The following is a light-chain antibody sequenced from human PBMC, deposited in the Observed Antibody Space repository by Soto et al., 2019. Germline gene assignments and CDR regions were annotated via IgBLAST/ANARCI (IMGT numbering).Light chain of an antibody. CDR2: DAS. CDR3: QQYTRYPYT. V-gene: IGKV1-5*01. J-gene: IGKJ2*01. Sequence: DIQMTQSPSTLSASVGDRVSISCRASQSLDKWLAWYQQKPGEAPKLQVSDASNLESGVSSRFTGSGSGTEFTLTISSLQPDDFATYYCQQYTRYPYTFGQGTKLEIK. CDR1: QSLDKW.